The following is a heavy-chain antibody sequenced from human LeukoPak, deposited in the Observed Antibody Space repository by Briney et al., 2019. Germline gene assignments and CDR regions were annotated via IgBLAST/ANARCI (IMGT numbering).Heavy chain of an antibody. CDR2: INQSGST. V-gene: IGHV4-34*08. D-gene: IGHD4-23*01. CDR3: AVVEGQANSDYYMDG. J-gene: IGHJ6*03. CDR1: GGTFSGYY. Sequence: SETLTLTCAVYGGTFSGYYWSWVRQPPGKGLEWIGEINQSGSTNYYPSLESRGFILVETSKNQFSLNLRSMTAADTAVYFCAVVEGQANSDYYMDGWGKGTTVTVSS.